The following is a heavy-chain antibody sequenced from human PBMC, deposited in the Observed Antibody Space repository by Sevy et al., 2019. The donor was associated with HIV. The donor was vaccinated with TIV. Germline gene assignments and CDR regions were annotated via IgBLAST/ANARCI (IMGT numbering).Heavy chain of an antibody. J-gene: IGHJ6*02. D-gene: IGHD4-4*01. CDR1: GFTFSRYC. CDR3: AKTPHPAVTTSYALDV. Sequence: GGSLRLSCAASGFTFSRYCMHWVRQAPGKGLEWVGLIGYDGGGKYYGDSVKGGFTISRDNYKNTVYLQMNSVGVEDTAVYFCAKTPHPAVTTSYALDVWGQGTTVTVSS. V-gene: IGHV3-30*02. CDR2: IGYDGGGK.